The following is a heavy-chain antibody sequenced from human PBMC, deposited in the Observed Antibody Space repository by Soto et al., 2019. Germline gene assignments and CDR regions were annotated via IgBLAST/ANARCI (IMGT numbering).Heavy chain of an antibody. CDR2: ISYDGSFV. V-gene: IGHV3-30*16. D-gene: IGHD1-1*01. CDR3: AKERGRNRNFAMDV. CDR1: GLTFSNYA. J-gene: IGHJ6*02. Sequence: GGSLRLSCATSGLTFSNYAMSWVRQAPGKGLDWVAAISYDGSFVYYADSVRGRFTISRDNSRNTLDLQMNTLRHEDTAVYYCAKERGRNRNFAMDVWGQGTSVTVSS.